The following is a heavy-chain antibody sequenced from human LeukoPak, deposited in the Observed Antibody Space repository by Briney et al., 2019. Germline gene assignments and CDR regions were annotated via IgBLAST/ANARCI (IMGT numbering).Heavy chain of an antibody. CDR1: GGSINDNY. D-gene: IGHD3-16*01. CDR2: VYSNGNT. J-gene: IGHJ2*01. CDR3: ASGTFDGPLYGTYWYFHV. V-gene: IGHV4-59*01. Sequence: SETLSLTCTVSGGSINDNYWTWIRQPPGKGLEWIGYVYSNGNTNYNPSLNSRLTMSIDTSKNQFSLKVTSVTAADTAVYYCASGTFDGPLYGTYWYFHVWGRGTLVTVSS.